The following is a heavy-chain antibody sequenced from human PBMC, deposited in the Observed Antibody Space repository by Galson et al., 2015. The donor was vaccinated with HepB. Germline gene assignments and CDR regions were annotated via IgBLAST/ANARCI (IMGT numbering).Heavy chain of an antibody. CDR1: GYTFTGHY. Sequence: SVKVSCKASGYTFTGHYMHWVRQDPGQGLEWMGRINPETGGTYYAQKFQGRDTMTRDTSISTAYMELSRLRSDDTAVYFCTRGREFWYESRGYYFQHWGQGTLVTVSS. J-gene: IGHJ1*01. D-gene: IGHD3-22*01. CDR3: TRGREFWYESRGYYFQH. CDR2: INPETGGT. V-gene: IGHV1-2*06.